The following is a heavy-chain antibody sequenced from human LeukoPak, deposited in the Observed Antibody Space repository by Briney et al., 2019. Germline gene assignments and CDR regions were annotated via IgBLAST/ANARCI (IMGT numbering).Heavy chain of an antibody. V-gene: IGHV1-2*02. D-gene: IGHD6-13*01. CDR1: GYTFTGYY. CDR3: ASGIAAAGPGYYMDV. CDR2: INPNSGGT. Sequence: ASVKVSCKASGYTFTGYYMHWLRQAPGQGLEWMGWINPNSGGTNYAQKFQGRVTMTRDTSISTAYMELSRLRSDDTAVYYCASGIAAAGPGYYMDVWGKGTTVTISS. J-gene: IGHJ6*03.